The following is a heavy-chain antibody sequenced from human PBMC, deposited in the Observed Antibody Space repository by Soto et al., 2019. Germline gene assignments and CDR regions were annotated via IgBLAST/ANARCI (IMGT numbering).Heavy chain of an antibody. CDR3: AIDLSQDSSGPDEYCDY. Sequence: EVQLVESGGGLVQPGGSLRLSCAASGFTFSSYWMSWVRQAPGKGLEWASNIKQDGSEKYYVDSVKGRFTISRDNAKNSLYLQMNSLSAEDTAVSYCAIDLSQDSSGPDEYCDYWGQGTLVTVSS. V-gene: IGHV3-7*05. CDR2: IKQDGSEK. J-gene: IGHJ4*02. CDR1: GFTFSSYW. D-gene: IGHD6-19*01.